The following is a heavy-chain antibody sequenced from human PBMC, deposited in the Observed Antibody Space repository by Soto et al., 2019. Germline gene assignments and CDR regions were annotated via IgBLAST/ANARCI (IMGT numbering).Heavy chain of an antibody. CDR3: AKDRNYPRDQFHN. V-gene: IGHV3-23*01. J-gene: IGHJ4*02. Sequence: GGSLRRSCAAYGFTFNNYAISWVRQAPGKGLEWVSAISANGQGIYHADSVKGRFIISRDSSKNTVFLHMDSLTAEDTAVYYCAKDRNYPRDQFHNWGQGTLVTVSS. D-gene: IGHD1-7*01. CDR1: GFTFNNYA. CDR2: ISANGQGI.